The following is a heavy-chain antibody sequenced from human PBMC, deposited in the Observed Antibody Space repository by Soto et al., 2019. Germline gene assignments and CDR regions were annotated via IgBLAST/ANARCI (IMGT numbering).Heavy chain of an antibody. D-gene: IGHD1-7*01. CDR1: GFTFTSSA. Sequence: GASVKVSCKASGFTFTSSAVQWVRQARGQRLEWIGWIVVGSGNTNYAQKFQERVTITRDMSTSTAYMELSSLRSEDTAVYYCALACVTGTTFYYYYGMDVWGQGTTVTVSS. CDR3: ALACVTGTTFYYYYGMDV. J-gene: IGHJ6*02. CDR2: IVVGSGNT. V-gene: IGHV1-58*01.